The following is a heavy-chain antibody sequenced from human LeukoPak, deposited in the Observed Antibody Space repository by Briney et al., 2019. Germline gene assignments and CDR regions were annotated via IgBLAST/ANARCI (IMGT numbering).Heavy chain of an antibody. Sequence: SETLSLTCAVYGGSFSGYYWSWIRQPPGKGLEWIGEINHSGSTNYNPSLKSRVTILVDTSKNQFSLKLSSVTAADTAMYYCVDIVVIPASIIFDYWGQGTLVTVSS. CDR3: VDIVVIPASIIFDY. D-gene: IGHD2-2*03. J-gene: IGHJ4*02. CDR1: GGSFSGYY. V-gene: IGHV4-34*01. CDR2: INHSGST.